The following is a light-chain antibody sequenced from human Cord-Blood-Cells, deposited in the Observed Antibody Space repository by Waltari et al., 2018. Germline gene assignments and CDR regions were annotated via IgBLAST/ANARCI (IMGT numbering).Light chain of an antibody. CDR2: AAS. V-gene: IGKV1-27*01. Sequence: DIQMTQSPSSLSASVGDRVTTTCRASQGISNYLAWYQHKPGKVPKLLIYAASTLQSGVPSRFSGSGSGTDFTLTISSLQPEDVATYYCQKYNSAPPFTFGPGTKVDIK. J-gene: IGKJ3*01. CDR3: QKYNSAPPFT. CDR1: QGISNY.